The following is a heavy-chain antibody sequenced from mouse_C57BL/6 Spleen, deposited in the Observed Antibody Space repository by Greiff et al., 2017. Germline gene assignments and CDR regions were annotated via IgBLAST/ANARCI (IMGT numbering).Heavy chain of an antibody. CDR1: GYTFTDHT. D-gene: IGHD2-2*01. V-gene: IGHV1-78*01. CDR2: IYPRDGST. J-gene: IGHJ4*01. CDR3: ARRDYGYDDYYAMDY. Sequence: QVQLQQSDAELVKPGASVKISCKVSGYTFTDHTIHWMKQRPEQGLEWIGYIYPRDGSTKYNEKFKGKATLTADKSSSTAYMQLNSLTSEDSAVYYCARRDYGYDDYYAMDYWGQGTSVTVSS.